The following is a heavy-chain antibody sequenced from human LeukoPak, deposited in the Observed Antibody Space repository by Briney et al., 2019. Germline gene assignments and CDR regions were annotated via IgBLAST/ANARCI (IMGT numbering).Heavy chain of an antibody. J-gene: IGHJ4*02. CDR2: ISAYNGDT. V-gene: IGHV1-18*01. D-gene: IGHD3-22*01. Sequence: AASVKVSCKASGDTLTNYGITWVRQAPGQGLEWMGWISAYNGDTIYAQKLQGRVTMTTDTSTSTAYMELRSLRSDDTAVYYCAREPNYYDSSGYYQIDYWGQGTLVAVSS. CDR3: AREPNYYDSSGYYQIDY. CDR1: GDTLTNYG.